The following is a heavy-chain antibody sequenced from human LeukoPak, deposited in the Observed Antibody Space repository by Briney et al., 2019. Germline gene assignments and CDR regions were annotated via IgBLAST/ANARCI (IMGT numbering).Heavy chain of an antibody. V-gene: IGHV3-53*01. CDR1: GFTVSSNS. CDR2: IYSDNT. CDR3: ARDRASGSYLFDY. J-gene: IGHJ4*02. Sequence: GGSLRLSCTVSGFTVSSNSMSWVRQAPGKGLEWVSFIYSDNTHYSDSVKGRFTISRDNSKNTLYLQMNSLRAEDTALYYCARDRASGSYLFDYWGQGTLVTVSS. D-gene: IGHD1-26*01.